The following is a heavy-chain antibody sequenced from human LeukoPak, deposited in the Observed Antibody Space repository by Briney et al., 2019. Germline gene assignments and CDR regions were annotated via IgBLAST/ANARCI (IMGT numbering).Heavy chain of an antibody. D-gene: IGHD2-2*01. CDR1: GASISSGSYY. J-gene: IGHJ4*02. CDR2: IYTSGNT. CDR3: ARDAKYQLSTY. Sequence: PSETLSLTCTVSGASISSGSYYWSWIRQPAGKGLEWIGHIYTSGNTNYNPSLKSRVTISVDTSKNQFSLKLSSVTAADTAVYYCARDAKYQLSTYWGQGTLVSVSS. V-gene: IGHV4-61*09.